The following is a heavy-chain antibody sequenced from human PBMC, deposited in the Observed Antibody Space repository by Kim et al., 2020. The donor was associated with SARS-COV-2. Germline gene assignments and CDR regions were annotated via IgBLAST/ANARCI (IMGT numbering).Heavy chain of an antibody. J-gene: IGHJ4*02. D-gene: IGHD3-16*01. V-gene: IGHV3-23*01. Sequence: GGSLRLSCTTSGFTFTGYAMSWVRQAPGKGLEWVSAIDGSDGTTYYVDSVKGRFSISRDDSKNTLYLQMSALRADDTAVYYCRKGGWGWIWVYWGQGTLVTVSS. CDR3: RKGGWGWIWVY. CDR1: GFTFTGYA. CDR2: IDGSDGTT.